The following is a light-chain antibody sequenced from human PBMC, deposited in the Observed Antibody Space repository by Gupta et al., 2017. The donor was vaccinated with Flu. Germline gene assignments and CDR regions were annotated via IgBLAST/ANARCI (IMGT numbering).Light chain of an antibody. V-gene: IGKV4-1*01. CDR2: WAS. J-gene: IGKJ2*01. CDR1: QSVLYSSNNKNY. CDR3: HQEDSTPYT. Sequence: DIVMTQSPDSLAVSLGERATINCKSSQSVLYSSNNKNYLAWYQQKPGQPPKLLIYWASTRESGVSDRFSGSGSGTDFTLTISSRQAEDVAVYYCHQEDSTPYTFGQGTKVEIK.